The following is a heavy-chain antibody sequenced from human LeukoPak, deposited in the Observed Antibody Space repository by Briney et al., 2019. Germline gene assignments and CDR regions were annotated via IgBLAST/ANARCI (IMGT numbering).Heavy chain of an antibody. CDR2: IYTSGST. CDR3: ARDQEGTTWHNGGGDP. J-gene: IGHJ5*02. D-gene: IGHD3-16*01. Sequence: SETLSLTCTVSGGSISSYYWSWIRQPAGKGLEWIGRIYTSGSTNYNPSLKSRVTISVDTSKNQFSLKLTSVTAADTAVYYCARDQEGTTWHNGGGDPWGQGTLVTVSS. CDR1: GGSISSYY. V-gene: IGHV4-4*07.